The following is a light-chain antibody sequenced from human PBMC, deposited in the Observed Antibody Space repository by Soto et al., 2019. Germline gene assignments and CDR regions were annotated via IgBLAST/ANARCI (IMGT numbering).Light chain of an antibody. CDR3: QQYGSSPRT. V-gene: IGKV3-20*01. CDR2: GAS. J-gene: IGKJ1*01. CDR1: QSVSSSY. Sequence: EIVLTQSPGTLSLSPGERATLSCRASQSVSSSYLAWYQQKPGQAPRLLIYGASSTATGIPDRFSGSGSGTDFTLTISSLEPEDFPVYYCQQYGSSPRTFGQGPKVEIK.